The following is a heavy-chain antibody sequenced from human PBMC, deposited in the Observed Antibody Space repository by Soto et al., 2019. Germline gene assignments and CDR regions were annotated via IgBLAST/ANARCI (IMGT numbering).Heavy chain of an antibody. CDR3: VRDTYWTFEI. D-gene: IGHD1-1*01. Sequence: GGSLRLSCAASGFPFSGYAFYWVRQAPGKGLEWVAVIPFDRSSPIYADSVKGRFTFSRDNSKNTLYLQMNSLRVDDTAVYYCVRDTYWTFEIWGQGTLVTVSS. V-gene: IGHV3-30*04. CDR2: IPFDRSSP. J-gene: IGHJ4*02. CDR1: GFPFSGYA.